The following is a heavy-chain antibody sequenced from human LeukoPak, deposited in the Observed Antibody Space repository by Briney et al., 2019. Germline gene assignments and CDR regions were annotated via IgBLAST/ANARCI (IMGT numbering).Heavy chain of an antibody. V-gene: IGHV4-34*01. CDR1: GGSFSGYY. Sequence: SETLSPTCAVYGGSFSGYYWSWIRQPPGRGLEWIGSIYYSGSTYYNPSLKSRVTIFIDTSKNQFSLRLSSVTAADTAVYYCARLVCGGGSCPAEFDYWGQGTLVTVSS. J-gene: IGHJ4*02. CDR2: IYYSGST. D-gene: IGHD2-15*01. CDR3: ARLVCGGGSCPAEFDY.